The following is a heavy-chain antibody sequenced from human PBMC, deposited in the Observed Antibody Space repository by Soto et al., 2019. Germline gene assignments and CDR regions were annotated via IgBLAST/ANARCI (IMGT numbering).Heavy chain of an antibody. J-gene: IGHJ4*02. CDR3: ASSYYDSSGSMAPIDD. Sequence: XESLKISWQGSVDSFTSYWLVWVRQMPGKGLEWMGIIYPGDSDTRYSPSFQGQVTISADKSISTAYLQWSSLKASDTAMYYCASSYYDSSGSMAPIDDWGQGTLVTVSS. CDR2: IYPGDSDT. D-gene: IGHD3-22*01. CDR1: VDSFTSYW. V-gene: IGHV5-51*01.